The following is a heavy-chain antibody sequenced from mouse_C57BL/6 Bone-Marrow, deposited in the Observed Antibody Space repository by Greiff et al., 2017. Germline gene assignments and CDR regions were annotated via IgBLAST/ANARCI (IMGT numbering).Heavy chain of an antibody. CDR3: ATVNYYGSPAWFAY. CDR2: IDPANGDT. J-gene: IGHJ3*01. D-gene: IGHD1-1*01. CDR1: GFNITDDY. Sequence: VQLKESGAELVRPGASVKLSCTASGFNITDDYMHWVKQRPEQGLEWIGWIDPANGDTEYASKFQGKDTITADTSSNTAYLQLSSLTSEDTAVYYCATVNYYGSPAWFAYWGQGTLVTVSA. V-gene: IGHV14-4*01.